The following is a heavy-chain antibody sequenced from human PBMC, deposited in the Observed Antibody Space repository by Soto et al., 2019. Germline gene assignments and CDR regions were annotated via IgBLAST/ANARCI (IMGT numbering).Heavy chain of an antibody. CDR3: ARDASGPFDY. CDR2: ISGSGGST. V-gene: IGHV3-23*01. J-gene: IGHJ4*02. D-gene: IGHD6-19*01. Sequence: GGSLRLSCAASGFTFSSYAMSWVRQAPGKGLEWVSAISGSGGSTCYADSVKGRFTISRDNSKNTLYLQMDRLRVDDTAVYFCARDASGPFDYWGQGTLVTVS. CDR1: GFTFSSYA.